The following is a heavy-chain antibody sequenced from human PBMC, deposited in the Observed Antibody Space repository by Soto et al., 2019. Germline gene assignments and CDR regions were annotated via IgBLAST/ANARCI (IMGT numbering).Heavy chain of an antibody. CDR1: GFTFSSYG. CDR3: ARDVSYGEPYGMDV. Sequence: GGSLRLSCAASGFTFSSYGMHWVRQAPGKGLEWVAVIWYDGSNKNYADSVKGRFSISRDNSKNTLYLQMNSLRAEDTAVYYCARDVSYGEPYGMDVWGQGTTVTVSS. J-gene: IGHJ6*02. D-gene: IGHD4-17*01. CDR2: IWYDGSNK. V-gene: IGHV3-33*01.